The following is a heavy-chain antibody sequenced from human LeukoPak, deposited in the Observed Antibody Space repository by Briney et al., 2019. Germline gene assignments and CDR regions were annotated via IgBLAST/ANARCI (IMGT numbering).Heavy chain of an antibody. CDR1: GFTFSSYS. CDR3: ARALRYFDWLSTSPEYNWFDP. J-gene: IGHJ5*02. Sequence: GGSLRLTCAASGFTFSSYSMNWVRQAPGKGLEWVSYISSSSSTIYYADSVKGRFTISRDNAKNSLYLQMNSLRAEDTAVYYCARALRYFDWLSTSPEYNWFDPWGQGTLVTVSS. CDR2: ISSSSSTI. V-gene: IGHV3-48*01. D-gene: IGHD3-9*01.